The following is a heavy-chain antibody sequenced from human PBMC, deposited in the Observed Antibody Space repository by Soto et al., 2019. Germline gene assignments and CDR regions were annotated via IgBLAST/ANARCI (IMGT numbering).Heavy chain of an antibody. Sequence: GGSLRLSCAASGFTFSSYWMHWVRQAPGKGLVWVSRINSDGSSTSYADSVEGRFTISRDNAKNTLYLQMNSLRAEDTAVYYCARGPPGVLMVYAFSPGSYYYYGMDVWGQGTTVTVSS. D-gene: IGHD2-8*01. J-gene: IGHJ6*02. V-gene: IGHV3-74*01. CDR3: ARGPPGVLMVYAFSPGSYYYYGMDV. CDR2: INSDGSST. CDR1: GFTFSSYW.